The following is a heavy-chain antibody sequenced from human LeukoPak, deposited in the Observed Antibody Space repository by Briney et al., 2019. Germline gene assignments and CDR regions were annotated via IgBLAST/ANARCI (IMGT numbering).Heavy chain of an antibody. Sequence: SETLSLTCAVYGGSFSGYYWSWIRQPPGKGLEWIGEINHSGSTNYNPSLKSRVTMSVDTSKNQFSLKLSSVTAADTAVYYCARGPRIAAAGPPDYWGQGTLVTVSS. CDR1: GGSFSGYY. J-gene: IGHJ4*02. CDR2: INHSGST. V-gene: IGHV4-34*01. CDR3: ARGPRIAAAGPPDY. D-gene: IGHD6-13*01.